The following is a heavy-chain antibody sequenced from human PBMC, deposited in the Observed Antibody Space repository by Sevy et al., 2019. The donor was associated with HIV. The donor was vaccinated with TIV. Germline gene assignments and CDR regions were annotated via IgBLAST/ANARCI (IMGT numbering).Heavy chain of an antibody. D-gene: IGHD6-13*01. CDR3: ERLGMGERWPFDF. CDR2: NYYSGST. Sequence: SETLSLTCTVSGGSISSYYWSWIRQPPGKGLEWIGYNYYSGSTNYNPSLQSRFTISVDTSKNQLSLKLNSVTAADTDVYSSERLGMGERWPFDFWGQGTPVTVSS. CDR1: GGSISSYY. V-gene: IGHV4-59*12. J-gene: IGHJ4*02.